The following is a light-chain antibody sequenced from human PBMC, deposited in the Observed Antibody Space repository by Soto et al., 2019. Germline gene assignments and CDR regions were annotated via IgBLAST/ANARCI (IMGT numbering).Light chain of an antibody. Sequence: ASVGDRVTITCRASQSISSWLAWYQQKPGKAPKLLIYDASSLESGVPSRFSGSGSGTEFTLTISSLQPDDFATYYCQQYNSYRTFGQGTKV. CDR2: DAS. CDR3: QQYNSYRT. CDR1: QSISSW. J-gene: IGKJ1*01. V-gene: IGKV1-5*01.